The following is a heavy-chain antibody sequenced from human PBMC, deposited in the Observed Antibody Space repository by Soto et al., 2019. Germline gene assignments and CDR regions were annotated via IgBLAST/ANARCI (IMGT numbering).Heavy chain of an antibody. V-gene: IGHV3-7*01. CDR3: SRSLNS. Sequence: PGGSLRLSCAASGFTFSTYWMDWVRQTPGKGLEWVANITHDGSEKYYVDSVKGRFTIYRDNAKNSLYLQMSSMTAEDSAVNYCSRSLNSLGQGTLGTVSS. CDR1: GFTFSTYW. CDR2: ITHDGSEK. J-gene: IGHJ4*02.